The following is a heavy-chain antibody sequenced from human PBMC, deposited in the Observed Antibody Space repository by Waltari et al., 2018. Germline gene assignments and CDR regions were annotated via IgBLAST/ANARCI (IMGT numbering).Heavy chain of an antibody. D-gene: IGHD2-15*01. CDR1: GYSITSYW. V-gene: IGHV5-10-1*03. CDR3: ARHSPHCSGGSCYLDY. Sequence: EVQLVQSGAAVKKPGESLRISCKGSGYSITSYWISWVRPMPGKGLEWMGRIDPSDSYTNYSPSFQGHVTISADKSISTAYLQWSSLKASDTAMYYCARHSPHCSGGSCYLDYWGQGTLVTVSS. J-gene: IGHJ4*02. CDR2: IDPSDSYT.